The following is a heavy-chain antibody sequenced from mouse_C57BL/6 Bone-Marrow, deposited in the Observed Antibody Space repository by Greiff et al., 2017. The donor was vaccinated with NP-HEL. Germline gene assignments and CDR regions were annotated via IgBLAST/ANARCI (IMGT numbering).Heavy chain of an antibody. V-gene: IGHV1-69*01. CDR3: AIEGLCDSWFAY. D-gene: IGHD2-13*01. CDR1: GYTFTSYW. J-gene: IGHJ3*01. CDR2: IDPSDSYT. Sequence: QVQLQQPGAELVMPGASVKLSCKASGYTFTSYWMHWVKQRPGQGLEWIGEIDPSDSYTNYNQKFKGKSTLTVDKSSSTAYMQLSSLTSQDSAVYYCAIEGLCDSWFAYWGQGTLVTVSA.